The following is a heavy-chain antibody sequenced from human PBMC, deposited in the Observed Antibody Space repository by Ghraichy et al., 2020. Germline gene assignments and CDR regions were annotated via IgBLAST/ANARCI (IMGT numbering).Heavy chain of an antibody. CDR2: INSDGSST. CDR3: AREGPGGPYDAFDI. V-gene: IGHV3-74*01. CDR1: GFTFSSYW. J-gene: IGHJ3*02. D-gene: IGHD3-10*01. Sequence: GGSLRLSCAASGFTFSSYWMHWVRQAPGKGLVWVSRINSDGSSTSYADSVKGRFTISRDNAKNTLYLQMNSLRAEDTAVYYCAREGPGGPYDAFDIWGQGTMVTVSS.